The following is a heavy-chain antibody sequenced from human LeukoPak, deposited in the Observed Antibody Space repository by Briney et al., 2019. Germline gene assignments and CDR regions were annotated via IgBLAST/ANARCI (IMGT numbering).Heavy chain of an antibody. CDR3: AREWELFSLKV. CDR1: GYTFTSYY. Sequence: ASVKVSCKASGYTFTSYYMHWVRQAPGQGLEWMGIINPSGGSTSYAQKFQGRVTMTRDMSTSTVYMELSSLRAEDTAVYYCAREWELFSLKVWGQGTLVTVSS. CDR2: INPSGGST. D-gene: IGHD1-26*01. V-gene: IGHV1-46*01. J-gene: IGHJ4*02.